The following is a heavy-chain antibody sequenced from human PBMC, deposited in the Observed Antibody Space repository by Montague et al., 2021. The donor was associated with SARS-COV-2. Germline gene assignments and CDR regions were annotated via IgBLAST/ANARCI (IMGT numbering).Heavy chain of an antibody. CDR2: ISYDGSNK. CDR1: GFTFSSYA. CDR3: ARDYSGVPVSYYHYFDY. V-gene: IGHV3-30-3*01. J-gene: IGHJ4*02. D-gene: IGHD3-10*01. Sequence: SLRLSCAASGFTFSSYAMHWVRQAPGKGLEWVAVISYDGSNKYYADSVKGRFTISRDNPKNTLYLQMNSLRAEDTAVYYCARDYSGVPVSYYHYFDYWGQGTLVTVSS.